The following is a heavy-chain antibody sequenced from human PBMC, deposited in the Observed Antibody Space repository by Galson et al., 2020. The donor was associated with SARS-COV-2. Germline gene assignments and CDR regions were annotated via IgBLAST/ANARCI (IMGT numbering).Heavy chain of an antibody. CDR3: AHRSSDADECGDDDDFYFSAVDV. J-gene: IGHJ3*01. CDR1: GVSLTTSGVG. CDR2: IYWDDDE. D-gene: IGHD2-21*01. Sequence: SGPTLVKPTQTLTLTCSLSGVSLTTSGVGVGWIRQPPGKALEWLAIIYWDDDERYSPSLTSRLTITKDTSKNQVVLTMSNMDPVDTATYYFAHRSSDADECGDDDDFYFSAVDVWGQGTMVSVSS. V-gene: IGHV2-5*02.